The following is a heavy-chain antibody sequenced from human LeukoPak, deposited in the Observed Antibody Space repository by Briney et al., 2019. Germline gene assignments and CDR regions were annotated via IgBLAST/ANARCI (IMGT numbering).Heavy chain of an antibody. V-gene: IGHV3-48*03. J-gene: IGHJ4*02. CDR1: GFTFRDYE. CDR3: ARVSYSSSYYFDY. D-gene: IGHD6-6*01. CDR2: ISSSASTM. Sequence: GGSLRLSCAASGFTFRDYEMNWVRQAPGKGPEWVSYISSSASTMHYADSVKGRFTISRDNARNSLSLQMNSLRVEDTAVYYCARVSYSSSYYFDYWGQGALVTVSS.